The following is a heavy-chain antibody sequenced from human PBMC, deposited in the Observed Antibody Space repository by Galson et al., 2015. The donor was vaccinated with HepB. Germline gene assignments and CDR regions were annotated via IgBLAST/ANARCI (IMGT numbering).Heavy chain of an antibody. CDR3: ARSPHVVPETCSGGSCYQDYYYYMDV. CDR1: GYSFTSYW. CDR2: IYPGDSDT. D-gene: IGHD2-15*01. V-gene: IGHV5-51*03. J-gene: IGHJ6*03. Sequence: QSGAEVKKPGESLKISCKGSGYSFTSYWIGWVRQMPGKGLEWMGIIYPGDSDTRYSPSFQGQVTISADKSISTAYLQWSSLKASDTAMYYCARSPHVVPETCSGGSCYQDYYYYMDVWGKGTTVTVSS.